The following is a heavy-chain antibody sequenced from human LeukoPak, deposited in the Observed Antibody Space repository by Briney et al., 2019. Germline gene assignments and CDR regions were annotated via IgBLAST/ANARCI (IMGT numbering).Heavy chain of an antibody. Sequence: GGSLRLSCAASGLTFSHAWMSWVRQAPGKGLEWVGLIKGKTDGGTADYAAPVKGRFTISRDDSENTLYLQMNSLKAEDTAVYYCTTDLWLGYWGRGTLVTVSS. J-gene: IGHJ4*02. CDR1: GLTFSHAW. V-gene: IGHV3-15*01. CDR2: IKGKTDGGTA. D-gene: IGHD2-21*01. CDR3: TTDLWLGY.